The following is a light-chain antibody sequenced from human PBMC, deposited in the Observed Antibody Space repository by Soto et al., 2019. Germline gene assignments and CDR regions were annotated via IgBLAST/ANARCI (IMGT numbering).Light chain of an antibody. CDR3: SAYAGSSTWV. CDR2: AVY. J-gene: IGLJ2*01. Sequence: QSAPTQPPSASGSPGQSVTFSCTGTSSDVVGYNYVSWYQQYPGKAPKLMIYAVYKRPSGVPDRFSGSKSGNTASLTVSGLLPEDEADYYCSAYAGSSTWVFGGGTKLTVL. V-gene: IGLV2-8*01. CDR1: SSDVVGYNY.